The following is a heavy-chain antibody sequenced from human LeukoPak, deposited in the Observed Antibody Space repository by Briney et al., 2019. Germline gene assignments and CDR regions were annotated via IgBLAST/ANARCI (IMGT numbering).Heavy chain of an antibody. CDR3: AKPYANSGYDWGFFDY. V-gene: IGHV3-66*04. J-gene: IGHJ4*02. D-gene: IGHD5-12*01. Sequence: PGGSLRLSCGASGFTASSNYMSWVRQAPGKGLEWVSVIYSGGSTYYADSVKGRFTISRDTSKNTLYLQMNSLRAEDTAVYYCAKPYANSGYDWGFFDYWGQGTLVTVSS. CDR1: GFTASSNY. CDR2: IYSGGST.